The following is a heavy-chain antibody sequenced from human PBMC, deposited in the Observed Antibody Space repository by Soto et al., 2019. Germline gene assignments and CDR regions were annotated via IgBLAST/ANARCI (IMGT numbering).Heavy chain of an antibody. CDR1: GGSINGYY. Sequence: QVHLQESGPGLVKPSETLSLTCTVSGGSINGYYWTWIGPPPGKGREWLGYVYFSGSTHYNASLKTRLTISVVTSKKQFSLQLTSLTAADTAVYFCARQEALPGTPCESWGQGTLVSVSS. CDR2: VYFSGST. V-gene: IGHV4-59*01. J-gene: IGHJ5*02. CDR3: ARQEALPGTPCES. D-gene: IGHD6-19*01.